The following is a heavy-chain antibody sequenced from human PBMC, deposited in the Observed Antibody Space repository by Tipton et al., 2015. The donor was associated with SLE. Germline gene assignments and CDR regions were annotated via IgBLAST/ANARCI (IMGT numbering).Heavy chain of an antibody. D-gene: IGHD2-2*01. J-gene: IGHJ6*01. Sequence: TLSLTCTVSGGSISSYYWSWIRQPPGKGLGWIGNIYYTGRTNYNPSLKSRVTISLDTSKNQFSLKLSSVTAADSAVYYCARDELVVIQAASYQSHCGMEVWGQGTTVPVSP. CDR2: IYYTGRT. CDR1: GGSISSYY. CDR3: ARDELVVIQAASYQSHCGMEV. V-gene: IGHV4-59*01.